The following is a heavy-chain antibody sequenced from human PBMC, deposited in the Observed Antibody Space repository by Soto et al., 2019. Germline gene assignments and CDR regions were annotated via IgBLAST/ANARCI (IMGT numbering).Heavy chain of an antibody. CDR3: VVVPAAIHYYYMDV. Sequence: SETLSLTCTVSGGSISSSSYYWGWIRQPPGKGLEWIGSIYYSGSTYYNPSLKSRVTISVDTSKNQFSLKLSSVTAADTAVYYCVVVPAAIHYYYMDVWGKGTTVTVSS. D-gene: IGHD2-2*01. CDR2: IYYSGST. V-gene: IGHV4-39*01. CDR1: GGSISSSSYY. J-gene: IGHJ6*03.